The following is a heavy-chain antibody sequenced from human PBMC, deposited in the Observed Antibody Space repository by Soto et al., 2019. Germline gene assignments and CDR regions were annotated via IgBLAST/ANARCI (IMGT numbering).Heavy chain of an antibody. CDR1: GFTFSSYA. D-gene: IGHD6-13*01. CDR2: ISYDGSNK. J-gene: IGHJ4*02. Sequence: QVQLVESGGGVVQPGRSLRLSCAASGFTFSSYAMHWVRQAPGKGLEWVAGISYDGSNKYYADSVKGRFTISRDNSKNTLYLQMNSLRAEDTAVYYCESGSSWYTYWGQGTLVTVSS. CDR3: ESGSSWYTY. V-gene: IGHV3-30-3*01.